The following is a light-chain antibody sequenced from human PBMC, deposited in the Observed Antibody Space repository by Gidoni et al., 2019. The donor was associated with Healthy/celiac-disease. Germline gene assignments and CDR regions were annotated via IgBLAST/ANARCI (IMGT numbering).Light chain of an antibody. V-gene: IGLV2-14*01. CDR2: DVS. CDR1: SSDVGGHNY. J-gene: IGLJ2*01. Sequence: QSALTQPASVSGSPGQSITISCTGTSSDVGGHNYVSWYQQHPGKDPKLMIYDVSNRPSGVSNRFSGSKSGNTASLTISVLKAEDEADYYCSSYTSSSTLVFGGGTKLTVL. CDR3: SSYTSSSTLV.